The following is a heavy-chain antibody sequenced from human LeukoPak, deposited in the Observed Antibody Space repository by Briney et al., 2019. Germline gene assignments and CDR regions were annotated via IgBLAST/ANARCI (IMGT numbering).Heavy chain of an antibody. J-gene: IGHJ4*02. D-gene: IGHD3-22*01. Sequence: ASVKVSCKASGYTFPTYTVNWVRQAPGQGLEWMGWINTNTGKTTYAQGFTGRVVFSLDTSVNTAYMQKSTVKAVGTGVYYCARGYDTPVYFSFGGQGTRVSVSS. CDR1: GYTFPTYT. CDR2: INTNTGKT. V-gene: IGHV7-4-1*02. CDR3: ARGYDTPVYFSF.